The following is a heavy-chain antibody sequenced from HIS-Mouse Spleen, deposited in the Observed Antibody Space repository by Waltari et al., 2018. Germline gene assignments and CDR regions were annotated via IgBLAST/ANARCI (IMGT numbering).Heavy chain of an antibody. CDR3: ARGFVDTAMVDY. V-gene: IGHV3-30*04. D-gene: IGHD5-18*01. J-gene: IGHJ4*02. CDR1: GFTFSSYA. Sequence: QVQLVESGGGVVQPGRSLRLSCAASGFTFSSYAMHWVRQAPGKGVGWVAVISYDGRNKYYADSVKGRFTISRDNSKNTLYLQMNSLRAEDTAVYYCARGFVDTAMVDYWGQGTLVTVSS. CDR2: ISYDGRNK.